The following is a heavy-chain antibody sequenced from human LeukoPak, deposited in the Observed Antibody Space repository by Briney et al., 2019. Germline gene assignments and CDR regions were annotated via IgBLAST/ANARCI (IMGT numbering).Heavy chain of an antibody. CDR2: INHSGST. CDR3: ASSGLVVVVAATLDY. D-gene: IGHD2-15*01. V-gene: IGHV4-34*01. CDR1: GGSFSGYY. Sequence: MSSETLSLTCAVYGGSFSGYYWSWIRQPPGKGLEWIGEINHSGSTNYNPSFKSRVTISVDTSKNQSSLKLSSVTAADTAVYYCASSGLVVVVAATLDYWGQGTLVTVSS. J-gene: IGHJ4*02.